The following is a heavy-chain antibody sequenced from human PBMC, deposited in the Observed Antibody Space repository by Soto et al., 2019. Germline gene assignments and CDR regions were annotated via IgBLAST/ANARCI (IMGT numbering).Heavy chain of an antibody. V-gene: IGHV4-30-2*01. D-gene: IGHD3-10*01. Sequence: QLQLQESGSGLVKPSQTLSLTCAVSGGSITSGNSYSWSWIRQPPGKGLEWIGSISHTGSTSYNPSLKRRLTMSVDKSKTQFSLRLSSVTAADMAVYYCARAVAPYFGTWFDPWGQGILVTVSS. J-gene: IGHJ5*02. CDR2: ISHTGST. CDR1: GGSITSGNSYS. CDR3: ARAVAPYFGTWFDP.